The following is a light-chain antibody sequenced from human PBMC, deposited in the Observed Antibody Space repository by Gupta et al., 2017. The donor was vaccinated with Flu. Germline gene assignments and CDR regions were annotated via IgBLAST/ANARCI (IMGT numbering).Light chain of an antibody. V-gene: IGLV4-69*01. CDR1: SGRTMDA. CDR3: QTWVPGMLYV. J-gene: IGLJ1*01. Sequence: QLVLTQSPSASASLGASVKLTCTLNSGRTMDAIAWHQHRPERGPRFLMTVNYDGSHVKGDGVPDRFSGSSSGTERYLTISSLQSEDEADYYCQTWVPGMLYVFGTGTKVTV. CDR2: VNYDGSH.